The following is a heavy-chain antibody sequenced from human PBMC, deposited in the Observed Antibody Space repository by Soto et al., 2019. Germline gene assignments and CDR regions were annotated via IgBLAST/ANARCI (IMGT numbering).Heavy chain of an antibody. V-gene: IGHV4-39*01. J-gene: IGHJ4*02. CDR2: IYYSGST. CDR1: GGSISGSIYY. D-gene: IGHD5-12*01. Sequence: SETLSLTCTVSGGSISGSIYYWGWIRQPPGKGLEWIGTIYYSGSTYYNPSLKSRVTMSVDTSNNQFYLKLSSVTAADTAVYYCARWRRYSGFDWGFDYWGQGTLVTVSS. CDR3: ARWRRYSGFDWGFDY.